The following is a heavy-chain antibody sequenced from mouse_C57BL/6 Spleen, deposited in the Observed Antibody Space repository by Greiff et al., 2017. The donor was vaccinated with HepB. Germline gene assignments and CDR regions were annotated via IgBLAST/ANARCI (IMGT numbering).Heavy chain of an antibody. CDR1: GYAFSSSW. Sequence: QVQLKQSGPELVKPGASVKISCKASGYAFSSSWMNWVKQRPGKGLEWIGRIYPGDGDTNYNGKFKGKATLTADKSSSTAYMQLSSLTSVDSAVYFCARRRFDYWGQSTTLTVSS. J-gene: IGHJ2*01. CDR2: IYPGDGDT. V-gene: IGHV1-82*01. CDR3: ARRRFDY.